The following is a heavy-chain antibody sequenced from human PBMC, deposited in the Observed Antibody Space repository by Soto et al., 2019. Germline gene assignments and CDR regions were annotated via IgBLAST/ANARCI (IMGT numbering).Heavy chain of an antibody. CDR1: GYSFTTYG. CDR3: AREATDITVAGKSPHYDN. J-gene: IGHJ4*02. V-gene: IGHV1-18*01. CDR2: VNTYNGDT. Sequence: QVQLVQSGAEVKMPGASVKVSCKASGYSFTTYGISWVRQAPGRGPQWMGWVNTYNGDTNYAQNFQGRVTMTTDTSTTTAYMELWSLNSDDTAVYYCAREATDITVAGKSPHYDNWGQGTLVTVSS. D-gene: IGHD6-19*01.